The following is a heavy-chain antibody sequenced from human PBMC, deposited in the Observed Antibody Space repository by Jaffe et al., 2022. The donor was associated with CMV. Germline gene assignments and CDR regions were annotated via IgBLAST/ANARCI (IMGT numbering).Heavy chain of an antibody. CDR3: AKETSYGFVDY. CDR1: GFTFSTYA. CDR2: ISNSGDNT. Sequence: EVQLLESGGGLVQPGGSLRLSCTASGFTFSTYAMTWVRQAPGKGLEWVSGISNSGDNTDYADSVKGRFTISRDNSKNKLYLQMNSLRAEDTAVYYCAKETSYGFVDYWGQGTLVTVSS. J-gene: IGHJ4*02. V-gene: IGHV3-23*01. D-gene: IGHD4-17*01.